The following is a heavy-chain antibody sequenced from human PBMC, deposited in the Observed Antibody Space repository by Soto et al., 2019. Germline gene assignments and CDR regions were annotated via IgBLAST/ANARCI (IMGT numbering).Heavy chain of an antibody. CDR2: ISGSGGST. CDR3: AQGSELYSSGWLNY. Sequence: EVQLLESGGGLVQPGGSLRLSCAASGFTFSSYAMSWVRQAPGKGLEWVSAISGSGGSTYYEDSVKGRFTISRDNSKNTLYLQMNSLRAEDTAVYYCAQGSELYSSGWLNYWGQGTLVTVSS. D-gene: IGHD6-19*01. CDR1: GFTFSSYA. J-gene: IGHJ4*02. V-gene: IGHV3-23*01.